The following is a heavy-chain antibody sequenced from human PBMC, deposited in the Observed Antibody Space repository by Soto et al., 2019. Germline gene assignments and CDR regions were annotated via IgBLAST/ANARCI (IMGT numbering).Heavy chain of an antibody. J-gene: IGHJ4*02. D-gene: IGHD3-10*01. CDR2: IYSGGTT. CDR3: ARDLISYGSGSYGY. V-gene: IGHV3-66*01. CDR1: GFTVSSNY. Sequence: GGSLRLSCAASGFTVSSNYMSWVRQAPGKGLEWVSLIYSGGTTYYADSVKGRFTISRDNSKNTLYLQMNSLRAEDTAVYYCARDLISYGSGSYGYWGQGTLVTVSS.